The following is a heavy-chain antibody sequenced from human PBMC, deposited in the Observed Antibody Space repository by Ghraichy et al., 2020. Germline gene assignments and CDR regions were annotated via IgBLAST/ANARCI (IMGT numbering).Heavy chain of an antibody. V-gene: IGHV3-48*02. CDR2: ISSSSSTI. CDR1: GFTFSSYS. D-gene: IGHD3-22*01. CDR3: ARVAYYYDSSPGLKNDY. Sequence: GGSLRLSCAASGFTFSSYSMNWVRQAPGKGLEWVSYISSSSSTIYYADSVKGRFTISRDNAKNSLYLQMNSLRDEDTAVYYCARVAYYYDSSPGLKNDYWGQGTLVTVSS. J-gene: IGHJ4*02.